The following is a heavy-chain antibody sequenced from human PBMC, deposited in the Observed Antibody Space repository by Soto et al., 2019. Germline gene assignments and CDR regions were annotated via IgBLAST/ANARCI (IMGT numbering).Heavy chain of an antibody. Sequence: GGSLRLSCATSGFTFSDHYMDWVRQAPGKGLDWVGRTRNKANSYTTEYAASVKDRFTISRDDSKSSLYLQMNSLETEDTAVYYCVRIRGYVFDYWGQGALVTVSS. CDR1: GFTFSDHY. CDR3: VRIRGYVFDY. V-gene: IGHV3-72*01. J-gene: IGHJ4*02. CDR2: TRNKANSYTT. D-gene: IGHD5-12*01.